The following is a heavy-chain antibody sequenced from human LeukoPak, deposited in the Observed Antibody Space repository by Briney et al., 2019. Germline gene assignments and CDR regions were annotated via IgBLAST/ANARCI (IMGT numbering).Heavy chain of an antibody. CDR2: ISSSSSYI. D-gene: IGHD1-26*01. J-gene: IGHJ4*02. CDR1: GFTFDDYG. V-gene: IGHV3-21*01. CDR3: ARDLVGATFDY. Sequence: GGSLRLSCAASGFTFDDYGMSWVRQAPGKGLEWVSSISSSSSYIYYADSVKGRFTISRGNAENSLYLQMNSLRAEDTAVYYCARDLVGATFDYWGQGTLVTVSS.